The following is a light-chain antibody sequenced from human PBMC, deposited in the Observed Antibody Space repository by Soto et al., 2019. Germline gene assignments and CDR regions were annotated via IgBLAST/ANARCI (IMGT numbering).Light chain of an antibody. CDR3: QQYESYSWT. CDR2: AAS. J-gene: IGKJ1*01. Sequence: DIQMTQCPSSLCSGLCAIVSITCRASQSISNHLNWYQQKPGKAPKLLIYAASSLQSGVPSRFSGSGSGTEFTLTISSLQPDDSATYYCQQYESYSWTFGQGTKVDIK. V-gene: IGKV1-39*01. CDR1: QSISNH.